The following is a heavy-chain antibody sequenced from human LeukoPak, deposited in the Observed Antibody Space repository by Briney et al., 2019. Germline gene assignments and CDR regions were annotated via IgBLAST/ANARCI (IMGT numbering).Heavy chain of an antibody. J-gene: IGHJ3*02. V-gene: IGHV3-48*01. CDR1: GFTFSSYN. D-gene: IGHD3-3*01. Sequence: PGGSLRLSCAASGFTFSSYNMNWVRQAPGKGLEWVSYISSSSSTIYYADSVKGRFTISRDNAKNSLYQQMNSLRAEDTAVYYCARCTIFGVFYDAFDIWGQGTMVTVSP. CDR3: ARCTIFGVFYDAFDI. CDR2: ISSSSSTI.